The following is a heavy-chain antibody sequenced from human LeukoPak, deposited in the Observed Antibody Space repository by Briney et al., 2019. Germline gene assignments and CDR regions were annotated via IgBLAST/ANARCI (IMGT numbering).Heavy chain of an antibody. V-gene: IGHV3-53*01. Sequence: QSGGSLRLSCAASGFTVSSNYMSWVRQAPGKGLEWVSVIYSGGSTYYADSVKGRFTISRDNSKNTLYLQMNSLRAEDTAVYYCARDSRDSSGYWDYGMDVWGQGTTVTVSS. CDR2: IYSGGST. CDR1: GFTVSSNY. CDR3: ARDSRDSSGYWDYGMDV. D-gene: IGHD3-22*01. J-gene: IGHJ6*02.